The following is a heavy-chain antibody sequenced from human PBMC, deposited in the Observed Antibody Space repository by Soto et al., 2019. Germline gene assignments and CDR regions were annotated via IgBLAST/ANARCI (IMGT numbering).Heavy chain of an antibody. Sequence: QVQLVQSGAEVKKPGSSVKVSCKASGGTFSSYAISWVRQAPGQGLEWMGGTIPIFGTANYAQKFQGRVTVTADVSTSTAYMELSSLRSEGTAVYYFAALGYCSSTSCPRPSYYYGMDVWGQGTTVPVSS. CDR3: AALGYCSSTSCPRPSYYYGMDV. V-gene: IGHV1-69*01. CDR2: TIPIFGTA. D-gene: IGHD2-2*01. CDR1: GGTFSSYA. J-gene: IGHJ6*02.